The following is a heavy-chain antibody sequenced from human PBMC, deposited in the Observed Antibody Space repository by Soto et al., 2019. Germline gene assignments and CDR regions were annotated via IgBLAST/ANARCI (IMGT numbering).Heavy chain of an antibody. CDR3: ARASYYYDGSGYHGY. Sequence: GGSLRLSCAASGFTFSGYYMSWIRQAPGKGLEWVSSISSSGSYIYYADSVKGRFTISRDNAKNSLYLQMNSLRAEDTAVYYCARASYYYDGSGYHGYWGQGTLVTVSS. V-gene: IGHV3-21*01. D-gene: IGHD3-22*01. J-gene: IGHJ4*02. CDR2: ISSSGSYI. CDR1: GFTFSGYY.